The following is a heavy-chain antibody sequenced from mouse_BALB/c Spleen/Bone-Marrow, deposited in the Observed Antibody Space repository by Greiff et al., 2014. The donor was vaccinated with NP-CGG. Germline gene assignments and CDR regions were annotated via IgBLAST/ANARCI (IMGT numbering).Heavy chain of an antibody. J-gene: IGHJ4*01. Sequence: QVQLQQSGAELMKPGASVKISCKATGYTFSSYWIEWVKQRPGHGLEWIGEILPGSGGTNYNEKFKGKATLTADTSSNTAYMQLNSLTSEDSAVYYCARSMDYWGQGTSVTVSS. CDR1: GYTFSSYW. V-gene: IGHV1-9*01. CDR3: ARSMDY. CDR2: ILPGSGGT.